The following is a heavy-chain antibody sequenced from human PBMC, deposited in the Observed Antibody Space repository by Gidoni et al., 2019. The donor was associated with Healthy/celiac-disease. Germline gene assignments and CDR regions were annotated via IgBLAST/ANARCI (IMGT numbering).Heavy chain of an antibody. CDR3: AKSLSSSSWRYYFDY. CDR2: ISGSGGST. J-gene: IGHJ4*02. Sequence: EVQLLESGGGLVQPGGSLRLSCAASGFTLSSYAMSWVRQAPGKGLEWVSAISGSGGSTYYADSVKGRFTISRDNSKNTLYLQMNSLRAEDTAVYYCAKSLSSSSWRYYFDYWGQGTLVTVSS. V-gene: IGHV3-23*01. D-gene: IGHD6-13*01. CDR1: GFTLSSYA.